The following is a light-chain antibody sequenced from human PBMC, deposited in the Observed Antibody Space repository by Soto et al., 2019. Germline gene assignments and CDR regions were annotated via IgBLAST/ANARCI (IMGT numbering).Light chain of an antibody. CDR2: EVI. J-gene: IGLJ3*02. V-gene: IGLV2-23*02. CDR1: RSDVGPYNL. Sequence: QSALTQPASVSGSPGQSITISCTGTRSDVGPYNLVSWYQFYPGKAPKLLISEVIKRPSGVSNRFSGSKSGNTASLTISGLQAEDEGDYHCCSYTGTSWVFGGGTKLTVL. CDR3: CSYTGTSWV.